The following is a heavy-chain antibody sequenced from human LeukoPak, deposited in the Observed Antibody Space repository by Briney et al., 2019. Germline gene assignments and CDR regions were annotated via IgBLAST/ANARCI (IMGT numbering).Heavy chain of an antibody. Sequence: SETLSLTCTVSGGSISTSSYYWGWIRQPPGKGLEWIGSIYYSGSTYYNPSLKSRVTISVDTSKNQFSLKLSSVTVADTAVYYCARHWIAAAVGFDPWGQGTLVTVSS. J-gene: IGHJ5*02. CDR3: ARHWIAAAVGFDP. D-gene: IGHD6-13*01. CDR2: IYYSGST. V-gene: IGHV4-39*01. CDR1: GGSISTSSYY.